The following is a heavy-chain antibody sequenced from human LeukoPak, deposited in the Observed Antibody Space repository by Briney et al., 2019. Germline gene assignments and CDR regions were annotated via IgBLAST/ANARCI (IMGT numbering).Heavy chain of an antibody. CDR2: IKQDGSEK. V-gene: IGHV3-7*01. D-gene: IGHD3-22*01. J-gene: IGHJ4*02. Sequence: GGSLRLSCAASEFTFSSYWMSWSRRAPGKGLKWLATIKQDGSEKYYVDSVKGRFTISRDNAKNSLYLQMNSLRAEDTAVYYCAKYYYDSSGYYYIPYYFDYWGQGALVTVSS. CDR3: AKYYYDSSGYYYIPYYFDY. CDR1: EFTFSSYW.